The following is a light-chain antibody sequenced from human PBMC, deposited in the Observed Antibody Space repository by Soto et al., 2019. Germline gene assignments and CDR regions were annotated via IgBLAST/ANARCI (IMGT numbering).Light chain of an antibody. CDR3: SSFVGSPVI. Sequence: QSALTQPPSASGSPGQSVTIPCSGTSTDIGDYNYVSWCQQHPGKVPKLILYEVSKRPSGVSDRFSGSKSGDTASLTVSGLQAEDEADYYCSSFVGSPVIFGGGTKVTVL. J-gene: IGLJ2*01. CDR1: STDIGDYNY. CDR2: EVS. V-gene: IGLV2-8*01.